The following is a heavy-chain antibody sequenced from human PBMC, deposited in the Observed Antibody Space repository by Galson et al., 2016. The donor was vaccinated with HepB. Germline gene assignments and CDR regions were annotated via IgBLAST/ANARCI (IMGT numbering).Heavy chain of an antibody. CDR1: GFTFSTYS. CDR2: ISSSSSII. CDR3: ARGPSWLYYASGSYGYFDS. J-gene: IGHJ4*02. V-gene: IGHV3-48*02. Sequence: SLRLSCAASGFTFSTYSMNWVRQAPGKGLEWVSYISSSSSIIYYADSVKGRFTVSRDNAKNSLYLQMNSLRDEDTAVYYCARGPSWLYYASGSYGYFDSWGQGTLVIVSS. D-gene: IGHD3-10*01.